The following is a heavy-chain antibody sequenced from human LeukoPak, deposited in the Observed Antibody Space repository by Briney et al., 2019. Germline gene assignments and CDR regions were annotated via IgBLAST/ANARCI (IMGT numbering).Heavy chain of an antibody. V-gene: IGHV3-30*02. CDR2: IRYGGSNK. CDR3: AKASPRVWFGELSNFDY. Sequence: GGSLRLSCAASGFTFSSYGTHWVRQAPGKGLEWVAFIRYGGSNKYYADSVKGRFTISRDNSKNTLYLQMNSLRAEDTAVYYSAKASPRVWFGELSNFDYWGQGTLVTVSS. J-gene: IGHJ4*02. CDR1: GFTFSSYG. D-gene: IGHD3-10*01.